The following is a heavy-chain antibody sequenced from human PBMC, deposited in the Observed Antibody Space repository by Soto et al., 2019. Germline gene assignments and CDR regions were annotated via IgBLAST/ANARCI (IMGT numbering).Heavy chain of an antibody. CDR2: IIPILGIA. D-gene: IGHD5-12*01. CDR3: AREGVGPPRGYSGYHYGYYYYGMDV. J-gene: IGHJ6*02. Sequence: SVKVSCKASGGTFSSYTISWVRQAPGQGLEWMGRIIPILGIANYAQKFQGRVTITADKSTSTAYMELSSLRSEDTAVYYCAREGVGPPRGYSGYHYGYYYYGMDVWGQGTTVTVSS. CDR1: GGTFSSYT. V-gene: IGHV1-69*04.